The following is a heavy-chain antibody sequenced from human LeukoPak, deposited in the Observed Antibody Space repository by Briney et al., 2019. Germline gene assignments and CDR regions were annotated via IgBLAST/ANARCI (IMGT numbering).Heavy chain of an antibody. V-gene: IGHV1-2*02. CDR3: ARGHAYSSSYDY. D-gene: IGHD6-6*01. Sequence: ASVKVSFKASGYTFTDYYILWVRRAPGQGLEWMGWINLNSGGTNHAQRFQGRVTMTRDTSISTAYLELSGLRSDDTAVYYCARGHAYSSSYDYWGQGTLVTVSS. CDR2: INLNSGGT. J-gene: IGHJ4*02. CDR1: GYTFTDYY.